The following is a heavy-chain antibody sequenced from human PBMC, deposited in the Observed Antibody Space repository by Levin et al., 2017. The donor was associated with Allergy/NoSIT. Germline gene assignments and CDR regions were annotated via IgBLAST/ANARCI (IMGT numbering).Heavy chain of an antibody. CDR2: INPNSGGT. Sequence: GESLKISCKASEYTFTGYYMHWVRQAPGQGLEWMGWINPNSGGTDYAQKFQGRVSMTRDTSISTAYMELSRLRSDDTAIYYCAREWGDGSGSHSAWFEPWGQGTLVTVSS. CDR3: AREWGDGSGSHSAWFEP. CDR1: EYTFTGYY. D-gene: IGHD3-10*01. V-gene: IGHV1-2*02. J-gene: IGHJ5*02.